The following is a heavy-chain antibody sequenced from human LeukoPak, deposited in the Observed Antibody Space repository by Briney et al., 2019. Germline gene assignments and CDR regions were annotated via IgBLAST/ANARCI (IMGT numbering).Heavy chain of an antibody. D-gene: IGHD2-2*01. CDR1: GFTFSDYA. CDR2: IRGSGGGA. J-gene: IGHJ4*02. V-gene: IGHV3-23*01. Sequence: PGGSLRLSCAASGFTFSDYAMMWLRQAPGKGPEFVSVIRGSGGGAGYADSVRGRFTISRDNAKNSLYLQMNSLRAEDTAVYYCAREARYCSSSSCDYFDYWGQGTLVTVSS. CDR3: AREARYCSSSSCDYFDY.